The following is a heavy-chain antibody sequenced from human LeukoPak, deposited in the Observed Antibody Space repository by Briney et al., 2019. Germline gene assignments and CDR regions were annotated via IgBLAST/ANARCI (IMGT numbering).Heavy chain of an antibody. Sequence: GGSLRLSCAASGFTFSSYSMNWVRQAPGKGLEWVSSISSSSSYIYYADSVKGRFTISRDNSKNTLYLQMNSLRAEDTAVYYCASQRGPDAFDIWGQGTMVTVSS. V-gene: IGHV3-21*01. J-gene: IGHJ3*02. CDR2: ISSSSSYI. CDR1: GFTFSSYS. D-gene: IGHD3/OR15-3a*01. CDR3: ASQRGPDAFDI.